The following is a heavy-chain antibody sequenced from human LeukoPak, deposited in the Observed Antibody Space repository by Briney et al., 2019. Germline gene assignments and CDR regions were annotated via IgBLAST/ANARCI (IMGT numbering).Heavy chain of an antibody. J-gene: IGHJ4*02. CDR1: GGTFSSYA. CDR3: ARGCSSTSCPIDY. Sequence: GASVKVSCKASGGTFSSYAISWVRQAPGQGLEWMGGIIPIFGTANYAQKFQGRVTITTDESTSTAYMELSSLRSEDTAVYYCARGCSSTSCPIDYWGQGTLVTVSS. CDR2: IIPIFGTA. V-gene: IGHV1-69*05. D-gene: IGHD2-2*01.